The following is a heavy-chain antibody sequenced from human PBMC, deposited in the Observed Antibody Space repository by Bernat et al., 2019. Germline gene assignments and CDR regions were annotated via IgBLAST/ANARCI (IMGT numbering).Heavy chain of an antibody. CDR1: GYSFTSYR. V-gene: IGHV5-10-1*03. Sequence: EVQLVQSGAEVKKPGESLRISCKGSGYSFTSYRSSWVRVMPGKGLEWMGRIAPSDSYTNCGPSFQRHVTISADKSISSAYLQWHSLKASVTAMYYCASRFVCTSCHRGGMDVWGRGTTVTVSS. D-gene: IGHD2-2*01. CDR2: IAPSDSYT. J-gene: IGHJ6*02. CDR3: ASRFVCTSCHRGGMDV.